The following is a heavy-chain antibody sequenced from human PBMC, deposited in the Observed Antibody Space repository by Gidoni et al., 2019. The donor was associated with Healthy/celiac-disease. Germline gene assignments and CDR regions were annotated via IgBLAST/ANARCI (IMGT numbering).Heavy chain of an antibody. V-gene: IGHV3-23*01. Sequence: EVQLLESGGGLVPPGGSLRLSCAASGFHFSSYAISWVRQAPGKGLECVSASSRSGGSTYYADSVKGRFTISRDNPKHTLYLQMNSLRAEDTAVYYCAKGTACYGDYLALGYWGQGTLVTVSS. CDR1: GFHFSSYA. CDR2: SSRSGGST. CDR3: AKGTACYGDYLALGY. D-gene: IGHD4-17*01. J-gene: IGHJ4*02.